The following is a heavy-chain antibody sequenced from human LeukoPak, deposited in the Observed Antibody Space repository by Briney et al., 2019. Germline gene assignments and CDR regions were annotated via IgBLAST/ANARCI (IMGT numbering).Heavy chain of an antibody. J-gene: IGHJ4*02. CDR1: GGTFSSYA. V-gene: IGHV1-8*03. CDR3: ARVGGSPDY. Sequence: GASVKVSCKASGGTFSSYAINWVRQATGQGLEWMGWMNPKSGNTGHAQKFQGRVTITRDTSISTVYMELSSLRSEDTAVYFCARVGGSPDYWGQGTLVTVSS. CDR2: MNPKSGNT. D-gene: IGHD2-15*01.